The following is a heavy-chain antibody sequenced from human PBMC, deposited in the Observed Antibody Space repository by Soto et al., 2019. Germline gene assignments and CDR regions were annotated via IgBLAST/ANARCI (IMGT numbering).Heavy chain of an antibody. CDR3: AKDSSGYPGGYFDY. J-gene: IGHJ4*02. Sequence: PGGSLRLSCAASGFTFSSYAMSWVRQDPGKGLEWVSAISGSGGSTYYADSVKGRFTISRDNSKNTLYLQMNSLRAEDTAVYYCAKDSSGYPGGYFDYWGQGTLVTVSS. CDR2: ISGSGGST. CDR1: GFTFSSYA. D-gene: IGHD3-22*01. V-gene: IGHV3-23*01.